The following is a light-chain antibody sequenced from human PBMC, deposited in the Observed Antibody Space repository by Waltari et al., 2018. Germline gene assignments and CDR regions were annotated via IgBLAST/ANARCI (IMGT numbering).Light chain of an antibody. CDR3: SSYTTTSAII. CDR2: EVS. V-gene: IGLV2-14*01. J-gene: IGLJ2*01. Sequence: QSALTQPAPVSGSPGQSITISCTGTSSAVGGSNYVAWYQQYPGKAPKLILFEVSRWPSGVSNRFSCSKSGNTASLTISGLQAEDEADYYCSSYTTTSAIIFGGGTTLTVL. CDR1: SSAVGGSNY.